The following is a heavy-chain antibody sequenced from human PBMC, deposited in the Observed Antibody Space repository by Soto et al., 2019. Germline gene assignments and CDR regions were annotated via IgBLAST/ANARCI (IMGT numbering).Heavy chain of an antibody. Sequence: SETLSLTCTVSGGSVSGGSYYWSWIRQPPGKGLEWIGYIYYSGSTNYNPSLKSRVTISVDTSKNQFSLKLSSVTAADTAVYYCARERLYASGYYYGMDVWGQGTTVTVS. D-gene: IGHD3-16*01. J-gene: IGHJ6*02. CDR1: GGSVSGGSYY. CDR2: IYYSGST. V-gene: IGHV4-61*01. CDR3: ARERLYASGYYYGMDV.